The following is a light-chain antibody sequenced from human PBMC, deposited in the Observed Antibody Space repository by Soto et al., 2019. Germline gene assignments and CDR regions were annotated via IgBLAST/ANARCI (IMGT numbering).Light chain of an antibody. Sequence: VLTQSPGTVSLSPGESATLSCRASQSIGKSYLAWFQHKPGQAPRLLMYGASTRATGIPDRFRGSGSGTDFTLTVSRLESEDFAVYYCQQYAESPLTFGGGTKVEIK. CDR1: QSIGKSY. J-gene: IGKJ4*01. V-gene: IGKV3-20*01. CDR3: QQYAESPLT. CDR2: GAS.